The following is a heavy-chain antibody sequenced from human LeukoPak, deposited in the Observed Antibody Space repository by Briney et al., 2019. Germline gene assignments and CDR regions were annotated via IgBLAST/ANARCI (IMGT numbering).Heavy chain of an antibody. CDR2: INNDGSST. Sequence: GGSLRLSCKGSGYAFSGDWMHWVRQAPGKGLVWVSRINNDGSSTGYADSVTGRFTISRDNAKNTLFLQMSSLRAEDTAVYCCASFNPISLSDYWGQGTLVTVSS. D-gene: IGHD1-14*01. J-gene: IGHJ4*02. V-gene: IGHV3-74*01. CDR1: GYAFSGDW. CDR3: ASFNPISLSDY.